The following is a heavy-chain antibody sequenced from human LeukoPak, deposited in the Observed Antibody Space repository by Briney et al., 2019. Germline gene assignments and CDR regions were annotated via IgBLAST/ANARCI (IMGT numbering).Heavy chain of an antibody. V-gene: IGHV3-53*01. CDR2: IYSDNT. CDR3: ARRAGAYSHPYDY. J-gene: IGHJ4*02. CDR1: GFTVSSNS. D-gene: IGHD4/OR15-4a*01. Sequence: GGSLRLSCTGSGFTVSSNSMSWVRQAPGKGLEWVSFIYSDNTHYSDSVKGRFTISRDNSKNTLYLQMNSLRAEDTAVYYCARRAGAYSHPYDYWGQGTLVTVSS.